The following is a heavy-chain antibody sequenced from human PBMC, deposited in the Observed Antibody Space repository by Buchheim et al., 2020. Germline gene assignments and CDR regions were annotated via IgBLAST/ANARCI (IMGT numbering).Heavy chain of an antibody. Sequence: QVQLQQWGAGLLKPSETLSLTCAVYGGSFSGYYWSWIRQLPGKGLEWIGEINHSGSTNYTPSLKSRVTISVDTSTNQFSLKLSSVTAADTAVYYCAGEWGSGKRREKWFYFDYWRQGTL. CDR2: INHSGST. CDR1: GGSFSGYY. J-gene: IGHJ4*02. CDR3: AGEWGSGKRREKWFYFDY. V-gene: IGHV4-34*01. D-gene: IGHD6-19*01.